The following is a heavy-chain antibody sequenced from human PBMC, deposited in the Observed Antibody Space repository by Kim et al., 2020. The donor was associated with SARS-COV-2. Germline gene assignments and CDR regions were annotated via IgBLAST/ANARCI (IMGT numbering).Heavy chain of an antibody. CDR3: AREMGYCTNGVCSPTLTFDY. J-gene: IGHJ4*02. CDR2: IYYSGST. CDR1: GGSISSGGYY. Sequence: SETLSLTCTVSGGSISSGGYYWSWIRQHPGKGLEWIGYIYYSGSTYYNPSLKSRVTISVDTSKNQFSLKLSSVTAADTAVYYCAREMGYCTNGVCSPTLTFDYWGQGTLVTVSS. V-gene: IGHV4-31*03. D-gene: IGHD2-8*01.